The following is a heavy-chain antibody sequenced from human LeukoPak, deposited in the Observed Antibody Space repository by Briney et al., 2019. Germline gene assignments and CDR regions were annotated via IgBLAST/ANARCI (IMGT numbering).Heavy chain of an antibody. V-gene: IGHV4-4*07. J-gene: IGHJ5*02. D-gene: IGHD5-12*01. CDR2: IYTSGST. CDR1: GDSISSYY. CDR3: ARDAVLGYSGYAGWFDP. Sequence: PSETLSLTCTVSGDSISSYYWSWIRQPAGKGLEWIGRIYTSGSTNYNPSLESRVTMSIDTSKNQFSLKLSSVTAADTAVYYCARDAVLGYSGYAGWFDPWGQGTLVTVSS.